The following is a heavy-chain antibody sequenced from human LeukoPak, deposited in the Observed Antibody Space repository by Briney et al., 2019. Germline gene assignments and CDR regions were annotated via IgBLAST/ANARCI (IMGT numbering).Heavy chain of an antibody. J-gene: IGHJ4*02. CDR3: ARVVSSSWSFYFDY. Sequence: PGGSLRLSCVGSGFTFKDYAMNWVRQAPGKGLEWVSGISGSATSTYCAESVKGRFTISSDNSKNTVSLEMSRLRAEDTAVYYCARVVSSSWSFYFDYWGQGTLVTVSS. CDR2: ISGSATST. CDR1: GFTFKDYA. V-gene: IGHV3-23*01. D-gene: IGHD6-13*01.